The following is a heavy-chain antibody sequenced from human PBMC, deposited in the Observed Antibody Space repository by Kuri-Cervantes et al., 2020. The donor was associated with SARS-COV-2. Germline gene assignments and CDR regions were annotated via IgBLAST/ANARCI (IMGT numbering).Heavy chain of an antibody. D-gene: IGHD2-15*01. V-gene: IGHV3-21*04. J-gene: IGHJ4*02. CDR1: GFTFSSYS. Sequence: GESLKISCAASGFTFSSYSMNWVRQAPGKGLEWVSSISSSSSYIYYADSVKGRFTISRDNAKNTLYLQMSSLRAEDTAVYYCARGGGWQPLDYWGQGTLVTVSS. CDR2: ISSSSSYI. CDR3: ARGGGWQPLDY.